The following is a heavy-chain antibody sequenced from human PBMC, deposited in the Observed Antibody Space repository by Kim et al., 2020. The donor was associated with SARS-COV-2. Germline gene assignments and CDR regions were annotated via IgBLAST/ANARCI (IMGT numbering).Heavy chain of an antibody. V-gene: IGHV4-61*02. Sequence: SETLSLTCTVSGGSISSGSYYWSWIRQPAGKGLEWIGRIYTSGSTNYNPSLKSRVTISVDTSKNQFSLKLSSVTAADTAVYYCASSSWYPVYSYYGMDVWGQGTTVTVSS. CDR3: ASSSWYPVYSYYGMDV. CDR1: GGSISSGSYY. D-gene: IGHD6-13*01. CDR2: IYTSGST. J-gene: IGHJ6*02.